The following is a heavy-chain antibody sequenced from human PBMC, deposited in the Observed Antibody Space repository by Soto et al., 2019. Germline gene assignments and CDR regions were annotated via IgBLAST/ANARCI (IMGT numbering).Heavy chain of an antibody. CDR1: GFDFKTYA. V-gene: IGHV3-23*01. J-gene: IGHJ1*01. Sequence: GSLRLSCVTSGFDFKTYAMTWIRHIPGKGLQWVSTISQTGGTSYYVDSVRGRFTISRDNSDNVLFLQMDALRIEDTAMYYCARSLEDYSTNNFYDPWGQGTLVTVSS. CDR2: ISQTGGTS. D-gene: IGHD3-3*01. CDR3: ARSLEDYSTNNFYDP.